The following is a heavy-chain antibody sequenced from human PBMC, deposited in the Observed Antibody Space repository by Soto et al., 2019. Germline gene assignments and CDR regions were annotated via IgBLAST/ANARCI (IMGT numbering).Heavy chain of an antibody. CDR1: GDSITNSRW. J-gene: IGHJ3*01. Sequence: QVQLQESGPGLVKPSGTLSLTCAVSGDSITNSRWWTWVRQPPGKGLEWIGYILHSGETNYNPSLKSRVFISVDKSQNQFSLRVSSVTAADTAVYYCAYSTGWYRHDVWGQGTLVTVSS. V-gene: IGHV4-4*02. D-gene: IGHD6-19*01. CDR3: AYSTGWYRHDV. CDR2: ILHSGET.